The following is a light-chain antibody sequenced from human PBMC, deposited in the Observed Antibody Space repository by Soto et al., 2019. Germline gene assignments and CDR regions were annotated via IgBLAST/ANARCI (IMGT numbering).Light chain of an antibody. CDR1: QSIRSW. CDR3: QHYNSYPWT. J-gene: IGKJ1*01. CDR2: DAS. V-gene: IGKV1-5*01. Sequence: DIQMTQSPSTLSASVGDRVTITCRASQSIRSWLAWYQQKPGKAPKLLIYDASSLESGVPSRFSGSGSGTEFTLTISSLQPDDFATFYCQHYNSYPWTFGQGTKVE.